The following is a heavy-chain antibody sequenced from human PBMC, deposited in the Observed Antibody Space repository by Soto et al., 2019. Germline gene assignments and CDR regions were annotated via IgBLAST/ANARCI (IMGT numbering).Heavy chain of an antibody. D-gene: IGHD3-22*01. Sequence: QVQLQESGPGLVKPSQTLSLTCTVSGDSVSGGDSYWSWIRQPPGKALEWIGYTSFSGYTSYTPSLKSRVTISVDMSKSQFSRRLTSVTAADTAIYYCVRGGNPYHYATSGPGTFDKWGQGTLVSVSS. CDR3: VRGGNPYHYATSGPGTFDK. J-gene: IGHJ4*02. CDR1: GDSVSGGDSY. CDR2: TSFSGYT. V-gene: IGHV4-30-4*01.